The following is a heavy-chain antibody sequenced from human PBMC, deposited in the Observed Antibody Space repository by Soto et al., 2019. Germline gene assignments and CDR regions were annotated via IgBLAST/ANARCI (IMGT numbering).Heavy chain of an antibody. D-gene: IGHD6-13*01. J-gene: IGHJ4*02. CDR2: INPKSGGT. CDR1: GYTFSGYY. Sequence: QVQLVQSGAEVKKPGASVKVSCKASGYTFSGYYMHWVRQAPGQGLEWMGWINPKSGGTNYAQKFQGRVTMTRDTSISTVYMELSRLRSDDTAVYYCARGYSSSSYPAGVYWGQGTLVTVSS. CDR3: ARGYSSSSYPAGVY. V-gene: IGHV1-2*02.